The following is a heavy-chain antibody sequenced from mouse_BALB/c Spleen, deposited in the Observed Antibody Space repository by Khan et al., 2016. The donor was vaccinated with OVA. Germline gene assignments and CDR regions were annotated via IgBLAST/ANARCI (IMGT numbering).Heavy chain of an antibody. CDR1: GYNFTNYG. V-gene: IGHV9-3-1*01. CDR2: INTYTEKP. Sequence: QVQLKQSGPELKKPGETVKISCKASGYNFTNYGMNWVKQAPGKGSKWMGWINTYTEKPTYADDFKGRFAFSLETSASTAYLQINNLKNEDTATYFCARGYWYFDVWGAGTTVTVSS. J-gene: IGHJ1*01. CDR3: ARGYWYFDV.